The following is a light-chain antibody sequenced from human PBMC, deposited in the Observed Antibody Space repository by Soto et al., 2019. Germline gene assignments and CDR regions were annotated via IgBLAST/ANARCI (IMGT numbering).Light chain of an antibody. Sequence: EIVLTQSPGTLSLSPGERATLSCRASQSVANNVAWYQQKPGQAPRLLIYGASTRATGIPGRFSGSGYGRDFILTISSLQVEDVAVYHCQQHNNWPPWTFGQGTKVDIK. V-gene: IGKV3-15*01. CDR2: GAS. J-gene: IGKJ1*01. CDR1: QSVANN. CDR3: QQHNNWPPWT.